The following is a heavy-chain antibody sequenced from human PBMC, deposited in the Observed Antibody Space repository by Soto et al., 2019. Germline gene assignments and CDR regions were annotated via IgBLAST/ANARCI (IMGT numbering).Heavy chain of an antibody. V-gene: IGHV4-34*01. Sequence: SETLSLTCAVYGGSFSGYYWSWIRQPPGKGLEWIGEINHSGSTNYNPSLKSRVTISVDTSKNQFSLKLSSVTAADTAVYYCARGYTVLWSGYYTSWYFDLWGSGPLVTVSS. J-gene: IGHJ2*01. CDR1: GGSFSGYY. D-gene: IGHD3-3*01. CDR2: INHSGST. CDR3: ARGYTVLWSGYYTSWYFDL.